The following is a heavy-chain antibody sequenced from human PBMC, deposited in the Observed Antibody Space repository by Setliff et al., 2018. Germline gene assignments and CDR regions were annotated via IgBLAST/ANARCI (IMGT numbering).Heavy chain of an antibody. CDR2: ISSSSSYI. D-gene: IGHD5-18*01. V-gene: IGHV3-21*01. J-gene: IGHJ6*02. CDR3: ARRHVDTAMVIYYYGMDV. Sequence: PGGSLRLSCAASGFTFSSYSMNWVRQAPGKGLEWVSSISSSSSYIYYADSVEGRFTISRDNAKNSLYLQMNSLRAEDTAVYYCARRHVDTAMVIYYYGMDVWGQGTTVTVSS. CDR1: GFTFSSYS.